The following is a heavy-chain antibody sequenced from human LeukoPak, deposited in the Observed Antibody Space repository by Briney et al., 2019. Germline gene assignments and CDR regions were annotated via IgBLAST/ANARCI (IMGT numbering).Heavy chain of an antibody. V-gene: IGHV1-2*02. J-gene: IGHJ4*02. CDR3: ARALSWGIAVVALDY. D-gene: IGHD6-19*01. Sequence: ASVKVSCKASGYTFTGYYMHWVRQAPGQGLEWMGWINPNSGGTNYAQKFQGRVTMTRDTSISTAYMELSRLRSDDTAVYYCARALSWGIAVVALDYWGQGTLVTVSS. CDR2: INPNSGGT. CDR1: GYTFTGYY.